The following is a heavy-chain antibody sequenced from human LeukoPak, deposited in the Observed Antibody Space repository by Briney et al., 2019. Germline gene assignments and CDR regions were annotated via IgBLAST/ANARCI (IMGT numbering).Heavy chain of an antibody. CDR1: GFTFSSYS. CDR2: ISSSSSYI. J-gene: IGHJ4*02. D-gene: IGHD3-9*01. CDR3: ARDLGPIRYFDWLLRGFDY. V-gene: IGHV3-21*01. Sequence: GGSLRLSCAASGFTFSSYSMNWVRQAPGKGLEWVSSISSSSSYIYYADSVKGRFTISRDNAKNSLYLQMNSLRAEDTAVYYCARDLGPIRYFDWLLRGFDYWGQGTLVTVSS.